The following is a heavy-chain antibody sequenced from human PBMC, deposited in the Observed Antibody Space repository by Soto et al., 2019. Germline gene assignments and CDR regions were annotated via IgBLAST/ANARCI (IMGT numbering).Heavy chain of an antibody. Sequence: QIQLVQSGPEVKKPGASMKVSCKAYDFSFTSQSISWVRQAPGQGLEWMGWISLYNGNTNNAQQFQGRVTITTDTSTSTAYMELRKLRSVDTDMYFCAFYHLELFRFDYWGQGTLVTVSS. CDR2: ISLYNGNT. CDR1: DFSFTSQS. D-gene: IGHD2-2*01. V-gene: IGHV1-18*01. CDR3: AFYHLELFRFDY. J-gene: IGHJ4*02.